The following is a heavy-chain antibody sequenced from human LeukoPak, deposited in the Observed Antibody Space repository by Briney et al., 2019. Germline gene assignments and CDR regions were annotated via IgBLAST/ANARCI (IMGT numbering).Heavy chain of an antibody. CDR1: GYTFTSYG. J-gene: IGHJ6*02. V-gene: IGHV1-3*01. Sequence: GASVKVSCKASGYTFTSYGINWVRQAPGQRLEWMGWINAGNGNTKYSQKFQGRVTITRDTSASTAYMELSSLRSEDTAVYYCASGMVAEYYYYGMDVWGQGTTVTVSS. CDR3: ASGMVAEYYYYGMDV. D-gene: IGHD3-10*01. CDR2: INAGNGNT.